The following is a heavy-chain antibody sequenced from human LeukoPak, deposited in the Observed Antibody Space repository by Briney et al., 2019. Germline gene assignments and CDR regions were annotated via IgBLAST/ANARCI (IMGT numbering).Heavy chain of an antibody. J-gene: IGHJ4*02. CDR3: AGGYYGSGGDY. CDR2: IYHSGST. CDR1: GYSISSGYY. V-gene: IGHV4-38-2*02. D-gene: IGHD3-10*01. Sequence: SETLSLTCTVSGYSISSGYYWGWIRQPPGKGLEWIGSIYHSGSTYYNPSLKSRATISVDTTKNQFSLKLSSVPAADTAVYYCAGGYYGSGGDYWGQGTLVTVSS.